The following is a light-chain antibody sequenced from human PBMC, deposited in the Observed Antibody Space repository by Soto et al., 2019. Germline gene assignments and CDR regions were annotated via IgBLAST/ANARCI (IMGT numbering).Light chain of an antibody. CDR1: QSVSSS. Sequence: EIVLTQSPGTLPLSPGERATLSCRASQSVSSSLAWYQQKTGQAPRLLISGASIRATGIPDRFSGSGSETDFTLTISRLEPEDFALYYCQQYGGSPITFGQGTRLEIK. V-gene: IGKV3-20*01. CDR2: GAS. J-gene: IGKJ5*01. CDR3: QQYGGSPIT.